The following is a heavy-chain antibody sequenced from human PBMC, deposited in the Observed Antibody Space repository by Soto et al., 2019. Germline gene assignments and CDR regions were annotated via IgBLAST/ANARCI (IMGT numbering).Heavy chain of an antibody. V-gene: IGHV2-5*02. D-gene: IGHD3-3*01. CDR3: AHRLDDFWSDYYDS. Sequence: QITLKESCPTLVTATQTLTPTFTFSGFSLSTSGLGVGWIRQPPGKALEWLALIYWDDDKRYSPSLKSRLNITKNTSKSHVVLTMTNMAPMDTAPYYCAHRLDDFWSDYYDSCGRGSMVTVAS. J-gene: IGHJ5*01. CDR1: GFSLSTSGLG. CDR2: IYWDDDK.